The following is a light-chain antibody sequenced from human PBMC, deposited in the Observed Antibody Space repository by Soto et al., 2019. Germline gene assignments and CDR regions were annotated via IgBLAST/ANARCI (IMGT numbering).Light chain of an antibody. CDR3: QHYNNSLLT. J-gene: IGKJ1*01. CDR2: GAS. CDR1: QSVSSN. V-gene: IGKV3-15*01. Sequence: EIVLTQSPSTLSLSPGERATLSCRASQSVSSNLAWYQQKPGQAPRLLIFGASTRATGIPARFSGSGSGTKFTLTISSLPSEDFEVYYCQHYNNSLLTFGQGTKVDIK.